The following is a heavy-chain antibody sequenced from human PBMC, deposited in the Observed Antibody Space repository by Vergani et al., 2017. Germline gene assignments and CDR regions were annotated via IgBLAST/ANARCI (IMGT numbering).Heavy chain of an antibody. CDR3: ARPRNYYGSGSYDY. Sequence: QVQLVQSGAEVKKPGASVKVSCKASGYTFTGYYMHWVRQAPGQGLEWMGRIIPIFGTANYAQKFQGRVTITADESTSTAYMELSSLRSEDTAVYYCARPRNYYGSGSYDYWGQGTLVTVSS. V-gene: IGHV1-69*18. CDR2: IIPIFGTA. J-gene: IGHJ4*02. CDR1: GYTFTGYY. D-gene: IGHD3-10*01.